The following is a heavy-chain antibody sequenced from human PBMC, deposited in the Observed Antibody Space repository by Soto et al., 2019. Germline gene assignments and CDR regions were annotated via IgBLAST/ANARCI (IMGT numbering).Heavy chain of an antibody. Sequence: SGPTLVKPTQTLTLTCTFSGFSLSTSGVGVGWIRQPPGKALEWLALIYWDDDKRYSPSLKSRLTITKDTSKNQVVLTMTNMDPVDTATYYCAQCPYSALWLGVRGVHFDYWGQGTLVTVSS. V-gene: IGHV2-5*02. D-gene: IGHD3-10*01. CDR3: AQCPYSALWLGVRGVHFDY. CDR2: IYWDDDK. J-gene: IGHJ4*02. CDR1: GFSLSTSGVG.